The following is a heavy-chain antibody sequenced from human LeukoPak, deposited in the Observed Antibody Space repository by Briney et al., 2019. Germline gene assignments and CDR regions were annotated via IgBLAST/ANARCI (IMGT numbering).Heavy chain of an antibody. J-gene: IGHJ4*02. V-gene: IGHV5-51*01. CDR3: ARRAYDFWSGYSFDY. D-gene: IGHD3-3*01. CDR2: IYPGDSDT. Sequence: GESLKISCKGSGYSFTSYWIGWVRQMPGKGLEWMGIIYPGDSDTRNSPSFQGQVTISADKTISTAYLQWSSLKASDTAMYYCARRAYDFWSGYSFDYWGQGTLVTVSS. CDR1: GYSFTSYW.